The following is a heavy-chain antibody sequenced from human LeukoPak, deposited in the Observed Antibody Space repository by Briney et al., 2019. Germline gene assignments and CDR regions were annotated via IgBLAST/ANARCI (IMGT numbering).Heavy chain of an antibody. D-gene: IGHD3-10*01. CDR1: GFTFSSYS. CDR2: ISSSSSYI. Sequence: AGGSLRLSCAASGFTFSSYSMNWVRQAPGKGLEWVSSISSSSSYIYYADSVKGRFTISRDNAKNSLYLQMNSLRAEDTAVYYCARDRGVRRVIFYWGQGTLVTVSS. V-gene: IGHV3-21*01. CDR3: ARDRGVRRVIFY. J-gene: IGHJ4*02.